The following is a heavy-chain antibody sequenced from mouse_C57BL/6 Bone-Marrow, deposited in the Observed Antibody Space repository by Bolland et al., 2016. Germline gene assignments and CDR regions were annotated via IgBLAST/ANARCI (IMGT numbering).Heavy chain of an antibody. CDR2: ISYSGST. V-gene: IGHV3-1*01. CDR3: ARRLDY. J-gene: IGHJ4*01. Sequence: EWMGYISYSGSTNYNPSLKSRISITHDTSKNHFFLKLNSVTTEDTATYYCARRLDYWGQGTS.